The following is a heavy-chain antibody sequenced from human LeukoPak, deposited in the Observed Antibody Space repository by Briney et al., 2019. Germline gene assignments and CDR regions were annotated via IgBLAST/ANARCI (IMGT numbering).Heavy chain of an antibody. CDR1: GFTFSHYG. J-gene: IGHJ4*02. V-gene: IGHV3-30*18. CDR3: AKSLGGVVVITSPFDY. Sequence: GGSLRLSCTVSGFTFSHYGMYWVRQGPGKGLEWVALISYDGSNEYYADSVKGRFTISRDNSKNTLYLQMNSLRAEDTAVYYCAKSLGGVVVITSPFDYWGQGTLVTVSS. CDR2: ISYDGSNE. D-gene: IGHD3-22*01.